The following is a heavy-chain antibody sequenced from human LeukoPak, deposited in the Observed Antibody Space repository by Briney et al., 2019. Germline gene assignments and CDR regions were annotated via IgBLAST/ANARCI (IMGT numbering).Heavy chain of an antibody. J-gene: IGHJ4*02. CDR2: IYYSGST. CDR1: GGSISSGDYY. V-gene: IGHV4-30-4*01. CDR3: ARGGVWLREVDY. Sequence: SQTLSVTCTVSGGSISSGDYYWSWIRQPPGKGLEWIGYIYYSGSTYYNPSLKSRVTISVDTSKNQFSLKLSSVTAADTAVYYCARGGVWLREVDYWGQGTLVTVSS. D-gene: IGHD5-18*01.